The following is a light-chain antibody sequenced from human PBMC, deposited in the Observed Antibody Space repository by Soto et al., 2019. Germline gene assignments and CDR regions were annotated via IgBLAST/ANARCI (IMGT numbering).Light chain of an antibody. CDR2: GAS. J-gene: IGKJ3*01. Sequence: ETVVTQSPATLPVSPGETATLSCSASQSVRSNLAWYQQKPGQAPRLLIYGASTRATGVPARFSGSGSGTDFTLTISRLEPEDFAVYYCQQYGSSAFTFGPGTKVDI. V-gene: IGKV3-15*01. CDR3: QQYGSSAFT. CDR1: QSVRSN.